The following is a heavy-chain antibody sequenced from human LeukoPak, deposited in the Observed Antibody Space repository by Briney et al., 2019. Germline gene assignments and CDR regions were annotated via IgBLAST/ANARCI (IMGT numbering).Heavy chain of an antibody. Sequence: GESLKISCQGSGSIFTSYWIGWVRQLPGKGLEWMGIIYPGDSDTRYSPSSQGQVTISADKSISTAYLQWSSLKASDTAMYYCARPRTYYYGSGSPDAFDIWGQGTMVTVSS. D-gene: IGHD3-10*01. CDR2: IYPGDSDT. J-gene: IGHJ3*02. CDR3: ARPRTYYYGSGSPDAFDI. V-gene: IGHV5-51*01. CDR1: GSIFTSYW.